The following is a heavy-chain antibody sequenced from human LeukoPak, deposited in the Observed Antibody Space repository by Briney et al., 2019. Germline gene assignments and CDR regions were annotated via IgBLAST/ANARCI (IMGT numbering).Heavy chain of an antibody. CDR2: IIPIFGTA. CDR3: ARGQGQWLVYYGMDV. Sequence: ASVKVSCKASGGTFSSYAISWVRQAPGQGLEWMGGIIPIFGTASYAQKFQGRVTITADESTSTAYMELSSLRSEDTAVYYCARGQGQWLVYYGMDVWGQGTTVTVSS. J-gene: IGHJ6*02. V-gene: IGHV1-69*13. D-gene: IGHD6-19*01. CDR1: GGTFSSYA.